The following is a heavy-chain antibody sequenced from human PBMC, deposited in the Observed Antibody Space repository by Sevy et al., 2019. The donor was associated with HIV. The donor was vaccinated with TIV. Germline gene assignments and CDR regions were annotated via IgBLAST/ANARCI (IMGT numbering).Heavy chain of an antibody. J-gene: IGHJ6*03. CDR1: GFTFSDYY. D-gene: IGHD7-27*01. CDR3: ARRGEGNYYYYMDV. V-gene: IGHV3-11*06. CDR2: ISSSSSYT. Sequence: GGSLRLSCAASGFTFSDYYVSWIRQAPGKGLEWVSYISSSSSYTNYADSVKGRFTISRDNAKNSLYLQMNSLRAEDTAVYYCARRGEGNYYYYMDVWGKGTTVTVSS.